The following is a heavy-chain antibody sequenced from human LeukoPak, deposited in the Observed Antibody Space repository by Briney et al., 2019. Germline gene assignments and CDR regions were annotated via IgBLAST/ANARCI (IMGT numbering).Heavy chain of an antibody. D-gene: IGHD3-22*01. Sequence: SQTLSLTCAVSGGSISSGGYSWSWIWQPPGKGLEWIGYIYHSGSTYYNPSLKSRVTISVDRSKNQFSLKLSSVTAADTAVYYCARGYDSSGYYLDYWGQGTLVTVSS. CDR2: IYHSGST. CDR3: ARGYDSSGYYLDY. V-gene: IGHV4-30-2*01. J-gene: IGHJ4*02. CDR1: GGSISSGGYS.